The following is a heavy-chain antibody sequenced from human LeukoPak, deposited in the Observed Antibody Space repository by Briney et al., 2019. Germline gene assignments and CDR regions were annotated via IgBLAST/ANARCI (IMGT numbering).Heavy chain of an antibody. CDR3: ARDTYYYDSSGLREFDY. CDR2: MNPNSGNT. D-gene: IGHD3-22*01. V-gene: IGHV1-8*01. Sequence: ASVKVSCKASGYTFTSYDINWVRQATGQGLEWMGWMNPNSGNTGYAQKLQGRVTMTTDTSTSTAYMELRSLRSDDTAVYYCARDTYYYDSSGLREFDYWGQGTLVTVSS. CDR1: GYTFTSYD. J-gene: IGHJ4*02.